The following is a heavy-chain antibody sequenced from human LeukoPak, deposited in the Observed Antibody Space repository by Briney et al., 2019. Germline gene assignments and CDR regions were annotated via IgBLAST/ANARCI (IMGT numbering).Heavy chain of an antibody. CDR3: ARVRRYYYDSSGYQKGIDY. D-gene: IGHD3-22*01. CDR2: IYYSGST. Sequence: SETLSLTCTVPGGSVSSANYYWSWIRQPPGKGLEWIGSIYYSGSTNYNSSLKSRVTISVDTSKNQFSLKLSSVTAADTAVYYCARVRRYYYDSSGYQKGIDYWGQGTLFTVSS. CDR1: GGSVSSANYY. J-gene: IGHJ4*02. V-gene: IGHV4-61*01.